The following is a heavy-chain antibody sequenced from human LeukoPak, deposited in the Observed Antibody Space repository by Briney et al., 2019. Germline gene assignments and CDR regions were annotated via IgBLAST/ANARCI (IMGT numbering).Heavy chain of an antibody. CDR3: ARGGVAHFKTPFDY. V-gene: IGHV4-59*01. CDR2: IYYSGST. J-gene: IGHJ4*02. Sequence: SETLSLTCAVYGGSFSGYYWSWIRQPPGKGLEWIGYIYYSGSTNYNPSLKSRVTISVDTSKNQFSLKLSSVTAADTAVYYCARGGVAHFKTPFDYWGQGTLVTVSS. CDR1: GGSFSGYY. D-gene: IGHD3-10*01.